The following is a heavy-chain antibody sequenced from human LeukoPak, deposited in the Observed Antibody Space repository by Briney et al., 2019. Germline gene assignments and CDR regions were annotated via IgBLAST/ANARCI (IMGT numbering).Heavy chain of an antibody. CDR1: GGTFSSYA. CDR3: ARGKTSLWFGELLSYDY. D-gene: IGHD3-10*01. Sequence: ASVKVSCKASGGTFSSYAISWVRQATGQGLEWMGWMNPNSGNTGYAQKFQGRVAMTRNTSISTAYMELSSLRSEDTAVYYCARGKTSLWFGELLSYDYWGQGTLVTVSS. J-gene: IGHJ4*02. CDR2: MNPNSGNT. V-gene: IGHV1-8*02.